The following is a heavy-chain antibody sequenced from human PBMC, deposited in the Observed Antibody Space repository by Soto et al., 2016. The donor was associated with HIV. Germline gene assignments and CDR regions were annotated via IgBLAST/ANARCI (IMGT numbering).Heavy chain of an antibody. Sequence: EVQLVESGGDLVQPGGSLRLSCAASGFTFSSYAMSWVRQAPGKGLEWVSAISGSGGSTYYADSVKGRFTISRDNSKNTLYLQMNSLRAEDTAVYYCAKFAAYYDFWSGYYSFDYWGQGTLVTVSS. CDR1: GFTFSSYA. CDR3: AKFAAYYDFWSGYYSFDY. V-gene: IGHV3-23*04. J-gene: IGHJ4*02. D-gene: IGHD3-3*01. CDR2: ISGSGGST.